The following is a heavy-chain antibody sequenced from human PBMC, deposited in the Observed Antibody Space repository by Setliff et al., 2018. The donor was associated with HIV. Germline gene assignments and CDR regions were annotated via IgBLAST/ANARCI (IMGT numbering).Heavy chain of an antibody. J-gene: IGHJ4*02. CDR1: GGSIGIHY. V-gene: IGHV4-59*11. Sequence: PSETLSLTCAVSGGSIGIHYWSWIRQPPGKGLEWIGTVYHTGSTIYNPSLQSRVIMSVDTSRNQFSLNVNSLTAADTAVYFCARWGDGYNSYDFWGQGTLVTVPQ. CDR3: ARWGDGYNSYDF. D-gene: IGHD5-12*01. CDR2: VYHTGST.